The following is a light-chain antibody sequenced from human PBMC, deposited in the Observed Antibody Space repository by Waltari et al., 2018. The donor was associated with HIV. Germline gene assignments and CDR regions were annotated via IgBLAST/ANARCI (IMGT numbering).Light chain of an antibody. Sequence: QSALTQPASVSGSPGQSFTISCTGTSTAVGGYNYVSWDQQHPGKAPKLMIYDVSNRPSGVSNRFSGSKSGNTASLTISGLQAEDEADYYCSSYTSSSTQVFGGGTKLTVL. J-gene: IGLJ2*01. V-gene: IGLV2-14*03. CDR2: DVS. CDR3: SSYTSSSTQV. CDR1: STAVGGYNY.